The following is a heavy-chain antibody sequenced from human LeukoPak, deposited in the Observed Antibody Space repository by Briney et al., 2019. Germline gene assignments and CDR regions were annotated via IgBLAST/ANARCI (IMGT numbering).Heavy chain of an antibody. V-gene: IGHV1-8*01. Sequence: ASVKVSCKASGYTFTSYDINWVRQATGQGLDWMGWMNPNSGNTGYAQKFQGRVTMTRNTSISTAYMELSSLRSEDTAVYYCARGLLGYCSSTSCWTNWFDPWGQGTLVTVSS. CDR2: MNPNSGNT. D-gene: IGHD2-2*01. CDR3: ARGLLGYCSSTSCWTNWFDP. CDR1: GYTFTSYD. J-gene: IGHJ5*02.